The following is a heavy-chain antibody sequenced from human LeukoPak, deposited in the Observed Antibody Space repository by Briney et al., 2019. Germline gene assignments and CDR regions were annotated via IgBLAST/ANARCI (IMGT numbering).Heavy chain of an antibody. D-gene: IGHD6-13*01. Sequence: GGSLRLSCAASGFTFSSYWMSWVRQAPGKGLEWVANIKQDGSEKYYVDSVKGRFTISRDNSKNTLYLQMNSLRAEDTAVYYCARQQLGYYFDYWGQGTLVTVSS. CDR3: ARQQLGYYFDY. CDR1: GFTFSSYW. V-gene: IGHV3-7*01. J-gene: IGHJ4*02. CDR2: IKQDGSEK.